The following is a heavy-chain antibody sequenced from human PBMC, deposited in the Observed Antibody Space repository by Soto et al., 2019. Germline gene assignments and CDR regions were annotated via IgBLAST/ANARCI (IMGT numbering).Heavy chain of an antibody. V-gene: IGHV1-18*01. CDR1: GYTFTNFD. J-gene: IGHJ4*02. CDR2: ISAYNDNT. D-gene: IGHD6-19*01. Sequence: GASVKVSCKASGYTFTNFDFSWVRQAPGQGPEWMGWISAYNDNTNYAQKLQGRVTMTTDTSTSTAYMELRSLRSDDTAVYYCARVHSSGWRYFDYWGQGTLVTVSS. CDR3: ARVHSSGWRYFDY.